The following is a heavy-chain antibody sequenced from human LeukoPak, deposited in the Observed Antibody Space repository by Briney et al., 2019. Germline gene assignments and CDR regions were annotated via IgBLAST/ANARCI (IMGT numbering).Heavy chain of an antibody. V-gene: IGHV3-73*01. Sequence: PGGSLKLSCAASGFTFSGSAMHWVRQASGKGLEWVGRIRSKANSYATAYAASVKGRFTISRDDSKNTAYLQMNSLKTEDTAVYYCTRPPFYIVGATIYYYYYGMDVWGQGTTVTVSS. D-gene: IGHD1-26*01. J-gene: IGHJ6*02. CDR3: TRPPFYIVGATIYYYYYGMDV. CDR1: GFTFSGSA. CDR2: IRSKANSYAT.